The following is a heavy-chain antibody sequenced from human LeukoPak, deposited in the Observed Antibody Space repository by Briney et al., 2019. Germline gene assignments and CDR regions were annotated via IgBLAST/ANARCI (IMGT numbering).Heavy chain of an antibody. CDR3: AKVGPLVVPADRRLAFDI. J-gene: IGHJ3*02. CDR1: GFTFSSYG. D-gene: IGHD2-2*01. V-gene: IGHV3-30*02. Sequence: GGSLRLSCAASGFTFSSYGMHWVRQAPGKGLEWVAFIRYDGSNKYYADSVKGRFTISRDNSKNTLYLQMNSLRAEDTAVYYCAKVGPLVVPADRRLAFDIWGQGTMVTVSS. CDR2: IRYDGSNK.